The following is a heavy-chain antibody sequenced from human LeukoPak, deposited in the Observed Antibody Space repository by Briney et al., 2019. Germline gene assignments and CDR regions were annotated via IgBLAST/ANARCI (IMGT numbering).Heavy chain of an antibody. CDR1: GGSISSSSYY. J-gene: IGHJ4*02. Sequence: SETLSLTCTVSGGSISSSSYYWGWIRQPPGKGLEWIGSIYYSGSTYYNPSLKSRVTISVDTSKNQFSLKLSSVTAADTAVYYCARRAMGWLRSWDYWGQGTLVTVSS. D-gene: IGHD5-12*01. V-gene: IGHV4-39*01. CDR2: IYYSGST. CDR3: ARRAMGWLRSWDY.